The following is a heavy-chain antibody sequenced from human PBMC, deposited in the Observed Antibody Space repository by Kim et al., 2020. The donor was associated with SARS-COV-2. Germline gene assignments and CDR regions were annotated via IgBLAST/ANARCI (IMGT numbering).Heavy chain of an antibody. D-gene: IGHD1-1*01. Sequence: YADSGKGRFTISRDNSKNTLYLQMNSLRAEDTAVYYCARERGTTGGLDVWGKGTTVTVSS. J-gene: IGHJ6*04. V-gene: IGHV3-66*01. CDR3: ARERGTTGGLDV.